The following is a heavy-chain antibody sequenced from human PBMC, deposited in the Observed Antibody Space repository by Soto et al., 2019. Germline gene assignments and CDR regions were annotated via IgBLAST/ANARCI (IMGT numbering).Heavy chain of an antibody. CDR2: ISSSSRYI. Sequence: GGSLRLSCAASGFTFSSYSMNWVRQAPGKGLEWVSSISSSSRYIYYADSVKGRFTISRDNAKNSLYLQMNSLRAEDTAVYYCARDRANYYDSSGYGMDVWGQGTTVTVSS. CDR1: GFTFSSYS. D-gene: IGHD3-22*01. J-gene: IGHJ6*02. CDR3: ARDRANYYDSSGYGMDV. V-gene: IGHV3-21*01.